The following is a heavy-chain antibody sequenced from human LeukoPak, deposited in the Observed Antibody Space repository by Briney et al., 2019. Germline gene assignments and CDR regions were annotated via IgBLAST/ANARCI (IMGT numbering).Heavy chain of an antibody. V-gene: IGHV3-23*01. CDR3: AKDVGYCSVGSCYGFDF. D-gene: IGHD2-15*01. J-gene: IGHJ4*02. CDR2: VSGDVDTT. CDR1: GFTFGNYA. Sequence: GGSLRLSCAASGFTFGNYAMNWVRQPPGKGLEWVSTVSGDVDTTFYADSVKGRFTISRDNSKNTLFLQMNSLRAEDTALYYCAKDVGYCSVGSCYGFDFWGQGALVTVSS.